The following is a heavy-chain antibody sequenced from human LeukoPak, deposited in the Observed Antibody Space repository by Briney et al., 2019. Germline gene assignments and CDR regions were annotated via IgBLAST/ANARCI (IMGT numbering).Heavy chain of an antibody. CDR1: GFTFSTYA. CDR3: ATEMPCCRSTACYRPQYYYYYFMDV. Sequence: GRSLRLSCAASGFTFSTYAMHWVRQAPGKGLEWLSLISYDGSNKYSADSVKGRFTISRDNSKSTLYLQMNNLRPEDTAVYYCATEMPCCRSTACYRPQYYYYYFMDVWGKGTTVTVSS. J-gene: IGHJ6*03. V-gene: IGHV3-30*04. CDR2: ISYDGSNK. D-gene: IGHD2-2*01.